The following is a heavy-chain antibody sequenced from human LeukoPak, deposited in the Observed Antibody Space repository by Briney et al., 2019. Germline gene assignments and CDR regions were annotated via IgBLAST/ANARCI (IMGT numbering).Heavy chain of an antibody. J-gene: IGHJ4*02. CDR2: IYYSGST. CDR3: ARGPTISDYDYVWGSYRFDY. V-gene: IGHV4-39*07. D-gene: IGHD3-16*02. CDR1: GGSISSNSYY. Sequence: SETLSLTCAVSGGSISSNSYYWGWIRQPPGKGLEWIGSIYYSGSTYYNPSLKSRVTISVDTSKNQFSLKLSSVTAADTAVYYCARGPTISDYDYVWGSYRFDYWGQGTLVTVSS.